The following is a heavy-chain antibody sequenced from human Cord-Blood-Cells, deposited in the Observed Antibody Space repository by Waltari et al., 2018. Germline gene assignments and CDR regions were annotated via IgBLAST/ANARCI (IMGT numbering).Heavy chain of an antibody. Sequence: QVQLVQSGAEVTKPGASVTVSCKASGYTFTGYYMHCVRPAPGQGLEWMGWINPNSGGTNYAQKFQGRVTMTRDTSISTAYMELSRLRSDDTAVYYCAVSNWGEDGYFDLWGRGTLVTVSS. D-gene: IGHD7-27*01. V-gene: IGHV1-2*02. J-gene: IGHJ2*01. CDR2: INPNSGGT. CDR1: GYTFTGYY. CDR3: AVSNWGEDGYFDL.